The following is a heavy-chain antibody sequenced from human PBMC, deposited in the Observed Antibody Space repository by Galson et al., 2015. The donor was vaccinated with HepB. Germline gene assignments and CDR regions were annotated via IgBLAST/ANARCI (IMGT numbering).Heavy chain of an antibody. J-gene: IGHJ5*02. CDR1: GFTFSSYA. CDR2: ISGSGGST. CDR3: ATNTYGSGSYYKT. D-gene: IGHD3-10*01. Sequence: SLRLSCAASGFTFSSYAMSWVRKAPGKGLEWVSAISGSGGSTYYADSVKGRFTISRDNSKNTLYLQMNSLRAEDTAVYYCATNTYGSGSYYKTWGQGTLVTVSS. V-gene: IGHV3-23*01.